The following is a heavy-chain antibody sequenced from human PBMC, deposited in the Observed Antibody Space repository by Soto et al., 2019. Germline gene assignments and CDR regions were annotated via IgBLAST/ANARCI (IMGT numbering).Heavy chain of an antibody. J-gene: IGHJ4*02. D-gene: IGHD6-19*01. V-gene: IGHV3-23*01. Sequence: PGGSLRLSCAASGFTFSSYAMSWVRQAPGKGLEWVSAISGRGDSTFYADSMGGRFTISRDNSKNTLYLQMKSLRAGDTAVYYCGARKSIAAVAGTDYWGQGTLVTVSS. CDR3: GARKSIAAVAGTDY. CDR1: GFTFSSYA. CDR2: ISGRGDST.